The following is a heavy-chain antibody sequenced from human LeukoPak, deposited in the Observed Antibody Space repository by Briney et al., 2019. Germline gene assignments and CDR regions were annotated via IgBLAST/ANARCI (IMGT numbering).Heavy chain of an antibody. Sequence: SETLSLTXTVSGDSISSYYWTWIRQAPGKGLEWLGYIYYSGSTNYNPSLKSRVTISIDTSKNQFSLKLSSVTAADTAVYYCARGYHDFSGYWLSYFDYWGQGTLVTVSS. D-gene: IGHD3-22*01. CDR1: GDSISSYY. CDR2: IYYSGST. J-gene: IGHJ4*02. V-gene: IGHV4-59*01. CDR3: ARGYHDFSGYWLSYFDY.